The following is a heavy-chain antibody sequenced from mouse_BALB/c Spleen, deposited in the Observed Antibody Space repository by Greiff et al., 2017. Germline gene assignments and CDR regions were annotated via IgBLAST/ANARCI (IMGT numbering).Heavy chain of an antibody. D-gene: IGHD4-1*01. V-gene: IGHV5-12-2*01. Sequence: EVQGVESGGGLVQPGGSLKLSCAASGFTFSSYTMSWVRQTPEKRLEWVAYISNGGGSTYYPDTVKGRFTISRDNAKNTLYLQMSSLKSEDTAMYCCARANWEAWFAYWGQGTLVTVSA. CDR1: GFTFSSYT. CDR3: ARANWEAWFAY. J-gene: IGHJ3*01. CDR2: ISNGGGST.